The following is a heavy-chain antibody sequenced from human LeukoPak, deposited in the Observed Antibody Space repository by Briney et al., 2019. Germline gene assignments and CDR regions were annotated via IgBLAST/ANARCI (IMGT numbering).Heavy chain of an antibody. Sequence: GGSLRLSCAASGFTFSSYWMSWVRQAPGKGLEWVSSISTSSSYIYYADSVKGRFTISRDNARNSLYLQMNTLRAEDTAVYSCARGADGVSSNSRGWFDPWGQGTLVTVSS. CDR1: GFTFSSYW. J-gene: IGHJ5*02. V-gene: IGHV3-21*01. D-gene: IGHD2-15*01. CDR3: ARGADGVSSNSRGWFDP. CDR2: ISTSSSYI.